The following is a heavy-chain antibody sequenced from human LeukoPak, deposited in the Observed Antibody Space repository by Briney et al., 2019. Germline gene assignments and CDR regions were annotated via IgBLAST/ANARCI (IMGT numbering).Heavy chain of an antibody. D-gene: IGHD3-10*01. CDR3: ARDQWGVATITGMDV. Sequence: GGSLRLSFAASGFTFSSYSMNWVGQAPGKGLEWVSSISSSSSYIYYADSVKGRFTISRDNAKNSLYLQMNSLRAEDTAVYYCARDQWGVATITGMDVWGQGTTVTVSS. J-gene: IGHJ6*02. CDR2: ISSSSSYI. V-gene: IGHV3-21*01. CDR1: GFTFSSYS.